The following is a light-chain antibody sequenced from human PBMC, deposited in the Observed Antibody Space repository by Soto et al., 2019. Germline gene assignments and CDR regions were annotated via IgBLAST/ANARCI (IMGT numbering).Light chain of an antibody. Sequence: QSVLTQPASVSGSPGQSITISCTGTSSDVGGYNYVSWYQQHPGKAPKLMIYDVSNRPSGVSNRFSGSKSGNTASLTISGHQAEYEADYYCSSYTSSSTLVVFGGGTKLTVL. CDR2: DVS. CDR3: SSYTSSSTLVV. J-gene: IGLJ2*01. CDR1: SSDVGGYNY. V-gene: IGLV2-14*01.